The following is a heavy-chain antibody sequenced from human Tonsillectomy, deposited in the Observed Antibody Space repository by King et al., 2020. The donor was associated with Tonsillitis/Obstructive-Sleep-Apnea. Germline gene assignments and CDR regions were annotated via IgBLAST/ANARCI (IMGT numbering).Heavy chain of an antibody. CDR3: AKGPYSNYVAGVDY. D-gene: IGHD4-11*01. CDR1: GFTFDDHA. Sequence: VQLVESGGGLVQPGRSLRLSCAASGFTFDDHAMHWVRQAPGKGLEWVSGISWNSGSIVYADSVKGRFTISRDNAKNSLYLQMNSLRVEDTAFYYCAKGPYSNYVAGVDYWGQGALVTVSS. J-gene: IGHJ4*02. CDR2: ISWNSGSI. V-gene: IGHV3-9*01.